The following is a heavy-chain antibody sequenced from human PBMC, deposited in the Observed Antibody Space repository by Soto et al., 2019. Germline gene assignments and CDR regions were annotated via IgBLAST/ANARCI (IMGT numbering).Heavy chain of an antibody. CDR3: ARGIFGSGTANDY. CDR1: GFTFSGSW. CDR2: INDDGSAK. D-gene: IGHD3-10*01. Sequence: EVQLVESGGGLVQPGGSLRLSCAASGFTFSGSWMHWVRQAPGKGLIWVSRINDDGSAKSYADFVKGRFTISRDNAKDTLFLQMNGLRAEDTAVYYCARGIFGSGTANDYWGPGTLVTVSS. J-gene: IGHJ4*02. V-gene: IGHV3-74*01.